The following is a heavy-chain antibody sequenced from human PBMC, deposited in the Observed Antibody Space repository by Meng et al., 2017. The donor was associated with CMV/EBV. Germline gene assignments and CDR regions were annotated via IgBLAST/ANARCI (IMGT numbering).Heavy chain of an antibody. CDR1: GFTVSSNY. V-gene: IGHV3-53*01. CDR2: IYSGGST. Sequence: ETLSLTCAASGFTVSSNYVNWVRQAPGKGLEWVSVIYSGGSTYYADSVKGRFTISRDNSKNTVYLQMNSLRAEDTAVFYCARGVDTAPLGMDIWGQGTTVTVSS. J-gene: IGHJ6*02. CDR3: ARGVDTAPLGMDI. D-gene: IGHD5-18*01.